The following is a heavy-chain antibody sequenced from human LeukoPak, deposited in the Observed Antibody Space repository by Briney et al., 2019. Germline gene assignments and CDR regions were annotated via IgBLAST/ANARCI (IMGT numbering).Heavy chain of an antibody. D-gene: IGHD3-22*01. J-gene: IGHJ6*02. CDR1: GGSISSSSYY. Sequence: PSETLSLTCTVSGGSISSSSYYWGWIRQPPGKGLEWIGEINHSGSTNYNPSLKSRVTISVDTSKNQFSLKLSSVTAADTAVYYCARGEVLYDSSGYYYYGMDVWGQGTTVTVSS. CDR3: ARGEVLYDSSGYYYYGMDV. V-gene: IGHV4-39*07. CDR2: INHSGST.